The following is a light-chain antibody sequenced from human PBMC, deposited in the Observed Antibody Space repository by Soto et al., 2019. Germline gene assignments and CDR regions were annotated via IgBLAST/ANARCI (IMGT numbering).Light chain of an antibody. CDR3: QQANSFPPV. CDR2: SAS. V-gene: IGKV1-6*01. CDR1: QGIGND. J-gene: IGKJ4*01. Sequence: AIQLTQSPSSLSASVGDRVTISCRASQGIGNDLAWYQQKPGKAPRLLIFSASNLQSGVPSRFSGSGSGTDFTLTISSLQPEDFATYYCQQANSFPPVFGGGTKVEIK.